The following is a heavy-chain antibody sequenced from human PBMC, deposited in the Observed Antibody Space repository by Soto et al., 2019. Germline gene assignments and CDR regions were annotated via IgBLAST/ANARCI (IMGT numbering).Heavy chain of an antibody. J-gene: IGHJ6*02. D-gene: IGHD3-22*01. Sequence: PGGSLRLSCAASGFTFDDYAMHWVRQAPGKGLEWVSGISWNSGSIGYADSVKGRFTISRDNAKNSLYLQMNSLRAEDTALYYCAKGSSGYYLYYYYGMDVWGQGTTVTVSS. CDR1: GFTFDDYA. CDR3: AKGSSGYYLYYYYGMDV. CDR2: ISWNSGSI. V-gene: IGHV3-9*01.